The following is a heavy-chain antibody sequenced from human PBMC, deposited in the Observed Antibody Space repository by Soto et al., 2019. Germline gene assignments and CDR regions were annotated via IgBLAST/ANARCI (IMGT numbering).Heavy chain of an antibody. CDR3: ARDPTGCSGGSCYGSYFDY. J-gene: IGHJ4*02. CDR1: GYTFTSYG. CDR2: ISAYNGNT. D-gene: IGHD2-15*01. Sequence: QVQLVQSGAEVKKPGASVKVSCKASGYTFTSYGISWVRQAPGQGLEWMGWISAYNGNTNYAQKLQGRVTMTTDTSTSTAYMELRSLISDDTAVYYCARDPTGCSGGSCYGSYFDYWGQGTLVAVSS. V-gene: IGHV1-18*01.